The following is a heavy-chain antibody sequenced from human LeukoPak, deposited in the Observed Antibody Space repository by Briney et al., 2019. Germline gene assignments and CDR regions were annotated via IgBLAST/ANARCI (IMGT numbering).Heavy chain of an antibody. CDR1: GFTFSSYG. J-gene: IGHJ4*02. CDR3: ANSLWFGELVY. Sequence: GGSLRLSCAASGFTFSSYGMHWVRQAPGKGLKWVAVISYDGSNKYYADSVKGRFTISRDNSKNTLYLQMNSLRAEDTAVYYCANSLWFGELVYWGQGTLVTVSS. D-gene: IGHD3-10*01. V-gene: IGHV3-30*18. CDR2: ISYDGSNK.